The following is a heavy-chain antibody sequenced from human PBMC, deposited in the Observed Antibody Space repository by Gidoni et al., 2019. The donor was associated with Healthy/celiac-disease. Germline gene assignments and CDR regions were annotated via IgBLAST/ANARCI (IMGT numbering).Heavy chain of an antibody. D-gene: IGHD3-3*01. Sequence: LEWVSAISGSGGSAYYADSVKCRFTISRDNSKNTLYLQMNSLRAEDTAVYYCAKKITTNAKCPFAYWGQGTLVTVS. CDR2: ISGSGGSA. J-gene: IGHJ4*02. V-gene: IGHV3-23*01. CDR3: AKKITTNAKCPFAY.